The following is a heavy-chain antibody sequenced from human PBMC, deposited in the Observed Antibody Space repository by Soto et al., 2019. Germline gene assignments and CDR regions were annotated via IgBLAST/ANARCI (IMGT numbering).Heavy chain of an antibody. V-gene: IGHV3-73*01. CDR1: GFTFSASA. D-gene: IGHD6-13*01. CDR2: IRSIPNSYAT. CDR3: TSIAATGTGESY. Sequence: GGSLRLSCAASGFTFSASAMHWVRQASGKGLEWVGRIRSIPNSYATAYAASVKSRFTISRDDSKNTEYLQMNSLKTEDTAVYYCTSIAATGTGESYWGQGTLVTVS. J-gene: IGHJ4*02.